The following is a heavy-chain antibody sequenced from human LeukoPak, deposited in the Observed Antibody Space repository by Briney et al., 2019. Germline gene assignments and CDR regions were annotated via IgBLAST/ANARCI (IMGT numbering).Heavy chain of an antibody. CDR2: IYYSGST. V-gene: IGHV4-59*01. Sequence: NSSETLSLTCTVSGGSISSYYWSWIRQPPGKGLEWIGYIYYSGSTNYNPSLKSRVTISVDTSKNQFPLKLSSVTAADTAVYYCARHDYYGAFDIWGQGTMVTVSS. CDR1: GGSISSYY. CDR3: ARHDYYGAFDI. D-gene: IGHD3-10*01. J-gene: IGHJ3*02.